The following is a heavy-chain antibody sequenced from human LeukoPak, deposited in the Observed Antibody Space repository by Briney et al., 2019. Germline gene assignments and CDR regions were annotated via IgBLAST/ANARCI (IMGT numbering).Heavy chain of an antibody. V-gene: IGHV4-59*01. CDR3: ARATTVVTVFDY. Sequence: SETLSLTCTVSGGSISSYYWSWIRQPPGKGLEWIGYIYYSGSTNYNPSLKGRVTISVDTSKNQFSLKLSSVTAADTAVYYCARATTVVTVFDYWGQGTLVTVSS. CDR2: IYYSGST. CDR1: GGSISSYY. D-gene: IGHD4-23*01. J-gene: IGHJ4*02.